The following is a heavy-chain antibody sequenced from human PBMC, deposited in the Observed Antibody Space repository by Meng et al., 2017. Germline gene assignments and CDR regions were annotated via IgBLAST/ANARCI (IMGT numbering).Heavy chain of an antibody. CDR3: ARDFSPRLLWFGELLHKIHDAFDI. CDR1: GFTFSSYW. J-gene: IGHJ3*02. V-gene: IGHV3-7*01. Sequence: GESLKISCAASGFTFSSYWMSWVRQAPGKGLEWVANIKQGGSEKYYVDSVKGRFTISRDNAKNSLYLQMNSLRAEDTAVYYCARDFSPRLLWFGELLHKIHDAFDIWGQGTMVTVSS. D-gene: IGHD3-10*01. CDR2: IKQGGSEK.